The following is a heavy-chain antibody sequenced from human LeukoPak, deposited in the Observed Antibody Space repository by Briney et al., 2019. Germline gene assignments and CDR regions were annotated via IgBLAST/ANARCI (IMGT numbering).Heavy chain of an antibody. CDR2: IYSGGYT. J-gene: IGHJ6*02. CDR1: GFTVTTNY. D-gene: IGHD3-10*01. CDR3: ARGDPLWFGELLTNPHYYYYGMDV. V-gene: IGHV3-66*01. Sequence: PGGSLRLSCAASGFTVTTNYMTWVRQAPGKGLEWVSIIYSGGYTDYADSVKGRFTISRDNSKNTLDLQMNSLRAEDTAVYYCARGDPLWFGELLTNPHYYYYGMDVWGQGTTVTVSS.